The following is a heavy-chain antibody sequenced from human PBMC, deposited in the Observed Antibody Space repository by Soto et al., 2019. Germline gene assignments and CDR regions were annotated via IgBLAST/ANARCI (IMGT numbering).Heavy chain of an antibody. CDR3: ARAPYSSSSFFFDY. V-gene: IGHV1-46*01. CDR2: INPNIGHA. Sequence: GASVKVFCKASGYSFTAFHMHWVRQAPGLGLEWMGIINPNIGHANTAQRFQGRVALTWDTSTSTVYMELSGLRSDDTAVYYCARAPYSSSSFFFDYWGQGTPVTVSS. J-gene: IGHJ4*02. CDR1: GYSFTAFH. D-gene: IGHD6-6*01.